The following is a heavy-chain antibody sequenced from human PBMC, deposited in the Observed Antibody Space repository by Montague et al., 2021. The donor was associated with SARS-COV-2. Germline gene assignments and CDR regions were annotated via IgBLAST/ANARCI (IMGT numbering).Heavy chain of an antibody. CDR3: AGEDDNGSYWLSGMDV. D-gene: IGHD1-26*01. CDR2: IYTSGST. CDR1: GGSISSGSYY. V-gene: IGHV4-61*02. Sequence: TLSLTCTVSGGSISSGSYYWTWIRQPAGKGLEWIGRIYTSGSTNYNPSLKSRVTISVDRSKNPFSLKLSSVTAADTSVYYGAGEDDNGSYWLSGMDVWGRGTTVTVSS. J-gene: IGHJ6*02.